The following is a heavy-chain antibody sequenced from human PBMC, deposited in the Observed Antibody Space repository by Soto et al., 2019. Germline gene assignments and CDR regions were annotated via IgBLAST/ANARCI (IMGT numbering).Heavy chain of an antibody. Sequence: ASVKVSCKASGFTFTSYGITWVRQAPGQGLEWMGWISADDGHTNFAQKFQGRISMATDTSTTTAYMELKSLRAEDTAVYYCARPALVLGGSGWFFYRDTGAVNVNWFDPWGQGTLVTVSS. CDR2: ISADDGHT. CDR3: ARPALVLGGSGWFFYRDTGAVNVNWFDP. CDR1: GFTFTSYG. V-gene: IGHV1-18*01. D-gene: IGHD6-19*01. J-gene: IGHJ5*02.